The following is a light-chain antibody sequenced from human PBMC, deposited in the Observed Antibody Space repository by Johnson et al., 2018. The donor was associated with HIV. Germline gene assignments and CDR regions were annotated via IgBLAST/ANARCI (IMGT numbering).Light chain of an antibody. V-gene: IGLV1-51*02. J-gene: IGLJ1*01. CDR1: SSNIANNY. CDR2: ENT. Sequence: QSVLTQPPSVSAAPGQKVTISCSGSSSNIANNYVSWYQQLPGTAPKLLIYENTERPSEIPDRFSGSKSGTSATLGITGLQTGDETDYYCGSWDSSLSAFVFGTGTKVTVL. CDR3: GSWDSSLSAFV.